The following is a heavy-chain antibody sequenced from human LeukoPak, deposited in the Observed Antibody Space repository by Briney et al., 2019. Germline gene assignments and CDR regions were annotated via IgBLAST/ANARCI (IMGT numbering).Heavy chain of an antibody. CDR2: ISGSGGST. CDR3: ANLMEGYFDY. J-gene: IGHJ4*02. CDR1: GFTFSSYA. V-gene: IGHV3-23*01. Sequence: GGSLRLSCAASGFTFSSYAMSWVRQAPGKGLEWVSAISGSGGSTYYADSVKGRFTISRDNSKNTLYLQMNSLGAEDTAVYYCANLMEGYFDYWGQGTLVTVSS. D-gene: IGHD3-10*01.